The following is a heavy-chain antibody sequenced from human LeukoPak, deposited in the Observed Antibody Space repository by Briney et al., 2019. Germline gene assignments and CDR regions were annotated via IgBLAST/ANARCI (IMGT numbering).Heavy chain of an antibody. V-gene: IGHV3-23*01. CDR1: GFTFSSYA. Sequence: GGSLRLSCAASGFTFSSYAMSWVRQAPGKGLEWVSAISGSGGRTYYADSVKGRFTVSRDNSKNTLYLQMNSLRAEDTAVYYCAKYLPSELAPGDYWEQGILVTVSS. CDR2: ISGSGGRT. J-gene: IGHJ4*02. CDR3: AKYLPSELAPGDY. D-gene: IGHD1-1*01.